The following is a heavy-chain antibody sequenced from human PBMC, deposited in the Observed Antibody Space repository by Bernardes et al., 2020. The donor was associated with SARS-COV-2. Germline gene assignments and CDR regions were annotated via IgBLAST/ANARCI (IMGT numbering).Heavy chain of an antibody. V-gene: IGHV3-23*01. CDR3: AKYGDSSGYYGDDFDY. CDR2: ISGSGGST. Sequence: GGSLRLSCAASGFTFSSYAMSWVRQAPGKGLEWVSAISGSGGSTYYADSVKGRFTISRDNSKNTLYLQMNSLRAEDTAVYYCAKYGDSSGYYGDDFDYWGQGTLVTVSS. CDR1: GFTFSSYA. D-gene: IGHD3-22*01. J-gene: IGHJ4*02.